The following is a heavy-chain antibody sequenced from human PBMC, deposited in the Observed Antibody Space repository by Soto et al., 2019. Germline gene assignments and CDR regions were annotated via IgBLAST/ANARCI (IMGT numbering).Heavy chain of an antibody. CDR1: GGSISSGGYY. J-gene: IGHJ5*02. V-gene: IGHV4-31*03. CDR3: ARDLVGLAAGMGWFDP. CDR2: IYYSGST. D-gene: IGHD6-13*01. Sequence: QVQLQESGPGLVKPSRTLSLTCTVSGGSISSGGYYWSWIRQHPGKGLEWIGYIYYSGSTYYNPSLKSRVTISVDTSKNQFSLKLSSVTAADTAVYYCARDLVGLAAGMGWFDPWGQGTLVTVSS.